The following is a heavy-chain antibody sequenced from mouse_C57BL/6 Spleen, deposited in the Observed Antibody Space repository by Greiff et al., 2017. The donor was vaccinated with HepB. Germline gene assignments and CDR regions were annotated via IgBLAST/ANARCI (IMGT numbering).Heavy chain of an antibody. CDR1: GYAFSSYW. CDR2: IYPGDGDT. D-gene: IGHD4-1*01. CDR3: ARSELVPFAY. V-gene: IGHV1-80*01. J-gene: IGHJ3*01. Sequence: QVQLKESGAELVKPGASVKISCKASGYAFSSYWMNWVKQRPGKGLEWIGQIYPGDGDTNYNGKFKGKATLTAAKSSSTAYMQLSSLTSEDSAVSFCARSELVPFAYWGQGTLVTVSA.